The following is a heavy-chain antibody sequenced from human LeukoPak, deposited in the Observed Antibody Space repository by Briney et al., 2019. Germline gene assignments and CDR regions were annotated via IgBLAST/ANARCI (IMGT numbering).Heavy chain of an antibody. D-gene: IGHD2-15*01. CDR2: ISYDGSNK. V-gene: IGHV3-30*03. CDR1: GFTFSNYG. Sequence: SGGSLRLSCAASGFTFSNYGMHWVRQAPGKGLEWVAVISYDGSNKYYVDSVKGRFTISRDNAKNSLYLQMNSLRDDDTAVYYCARVGNGRSWDYWGQGTLVSVSS. J-gene: IGHJ4*02. CDR3: ARVGNGRSWDY.